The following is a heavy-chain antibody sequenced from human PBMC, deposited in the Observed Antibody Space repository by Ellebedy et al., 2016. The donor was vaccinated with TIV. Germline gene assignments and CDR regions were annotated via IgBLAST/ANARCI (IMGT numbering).Heavy chain of an antibody. CDR3: ARGTSRDGYNFLS. V-gene: IGHV4-59*01. CDR2: IYYSGST. J-gene: IGHJ5*02. D-gene: IGHD5-24*01. CDR1: GGSISSYY. Sequence: SETLSLTXTVSGGSISSYYWSWIRQPPGKGLEWIVYIYYSGSTNYNPSLKSRVTISVDTSKNQFSLKLSSVTAADTAVYYCARGTSRDGYNFLSWGQGTLVTVSS.